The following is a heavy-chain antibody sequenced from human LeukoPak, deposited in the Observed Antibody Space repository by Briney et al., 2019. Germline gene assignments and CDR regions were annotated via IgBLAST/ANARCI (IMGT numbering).Heavy chain of an antibody. CDR3: ARGHYDFWSGYYGPFDY. CDR1: GGSISSWY. V-gene: IGHV4-4*07. CDR2: IKSGGST. J-gene: IGHJ4*02. Sequence: SETLSLTCTVSGGSISSWYWSWIRQPAGKRLEWIGRIKSGGSTNYNPSLKSRVTISVDTSKNQFSLKLSSVTAADTAVYYCARGHYDFWSGYYGPFDYWGQGTLVTVSS. D-gene: IGHD3-3*01.